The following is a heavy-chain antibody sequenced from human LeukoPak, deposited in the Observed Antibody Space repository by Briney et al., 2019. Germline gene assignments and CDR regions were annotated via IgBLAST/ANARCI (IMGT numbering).Heavy chain of an antibody. Sequence: SETLSLTCTVSGGPISSSSYYWGWIRQPPGKGLEWIGSIYYNGNTHYNPSLTSRVTISVDTSKSHVSLRLNSVTAADTAVYYCARGHPFDIWGQGTMVTVSS. J-gene: IGHJ3*02. CDR2: IYYNGNT. V-gene: IGHV4-39*02. CDR3: ARGHPFDI. CDR1: GGPISSSSYY.